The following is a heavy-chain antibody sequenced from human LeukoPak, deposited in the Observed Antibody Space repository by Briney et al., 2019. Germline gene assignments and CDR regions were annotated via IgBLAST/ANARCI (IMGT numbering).Heavy chain of an antibody. Sequence: GASVKVSCKASGGTFSSYAISWVRQAPGQGLEWMGGIIPIFGTANYAQKFQGRVTITADESTSTAYMELSSLRSEDTAVYYCARETPHYGSGSYFRTENWFDPWGQGTLVTVSS. CDR3: ARETPHYGSGSYFRTENWFDP. CDR2: IIPIFGTA. V-gene: IGHV1-69*13. D-gene: IGHD3-10*01. CDR1: GGTFSSYA. J-gene: IGHJ5*02.